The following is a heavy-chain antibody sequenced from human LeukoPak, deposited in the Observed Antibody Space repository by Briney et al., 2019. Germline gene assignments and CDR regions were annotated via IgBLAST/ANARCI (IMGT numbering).Heavy chain of an antibody. D-gene: IGHD6-19*01. CDR3: ARTGYTSGWYVGSFDY. CDR1: GYTFTSYA. J-gene: IGHJ4*02. CDR2: INTNTGNP. Sequence: ASVKVSCKASGYTFTSYAMNWVRQAPGQGLEWMGWINTNTGNPTYAQGFTGRFVFSLDTSVSTAYLQISSLKAEDTAVYYCARTGYTSGWYVGSFDYWGQGTLVTVSS. V-gene: IGHV7-4-1*02.